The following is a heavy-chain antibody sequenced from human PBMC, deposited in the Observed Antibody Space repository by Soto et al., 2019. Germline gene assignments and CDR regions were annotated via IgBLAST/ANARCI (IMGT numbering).Heavy chain of an antibody. CDR2: IIPIFGTA. D-gene: IGHD1-26*01. J-gene: IGHJ5*02. CDR1: GGTFSSYA. V-gene: IGHV1-69*12. Sequence: QVQLVQSGAEVKKPGSSVKVSCKASGGTFSSYAISWVRQAPGQGLEWMGGIIPIFGTANYAQKFQGRVTITADESTSTAYMELSSLRSEDTAVYYCARDPGMGANDDNWFDPGAREPWSPSPQ. CDR3: ARDPGMGANDDNWFDP.